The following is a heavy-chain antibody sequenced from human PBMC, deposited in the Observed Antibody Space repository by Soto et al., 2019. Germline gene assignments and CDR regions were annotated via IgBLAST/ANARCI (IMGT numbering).Heavy chain of an antibody. Sequence: GGSLRLSCAASGFTFSSYAMSWVRQAPGKGLEWVSAISGSGGSTYYADSVKGRFTISRDNSKNTLYLQMNSLRAEDTAVYYCAREVPAAMLNYYYYGMDVWGQGTTVTVSS. CDR1: GFTFSSYA. D-gene: IGHD2-2*01. CDR3: AREVPAAMLNYYYYGMDV. CDR2: ISGSGGST. J-gene: IGHJ6*02. V-gene: IGHV3-23*01.